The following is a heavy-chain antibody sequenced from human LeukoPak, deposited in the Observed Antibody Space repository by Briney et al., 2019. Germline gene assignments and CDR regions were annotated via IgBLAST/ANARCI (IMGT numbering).Heavy chain of an antibody. CDR3: ARTYSSAGSHDY. CDR2: VFYSGRT. Sequence: SETLSLTCTVSGASISSHYRSWIRQPPGKGLEWIGYVFYSGRTNYNPSLERRVTISVDSSKNQFSLKLNSVTAADTAVYYCARTYSSAGSHDYWGQGTLATVSS. D-gene: IGHD4-11*01. CDR1: GASISSHY. V-gene: IGHV4-59*11. J-gene: IGHJ4*02.